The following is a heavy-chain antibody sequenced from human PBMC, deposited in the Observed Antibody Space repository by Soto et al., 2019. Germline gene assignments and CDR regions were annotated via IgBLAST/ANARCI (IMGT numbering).Heavy chain of an antibody. CDR3: GRVMRSLLSITALDT. J-gene: IGHJ5*02. Sequence: GASVKVSCKASGYTFTSYGISWVRQAPGQGLEWMGMIDPSGGKTNYAQKFQGRVTMTRDTSTSTVYMALSSLRSEDTAIYFCGRVMRSLLSITALDTWGQGTLVTVSS. CDR1: GYTFTSYG. CDR2: IDPSGGKT. D-gene: IGHD3-10*01. V-gene: IGHV1-46*01.